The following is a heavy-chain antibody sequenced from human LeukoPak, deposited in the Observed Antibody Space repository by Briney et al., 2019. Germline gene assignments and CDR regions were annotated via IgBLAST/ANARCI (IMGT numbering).Heavy chain of an antibody. CDR1: GFTFSSYS. CDR3: ARDRFVGATPGWFDP. D-gene: IGHD1-26*01. J-gene: IGHJ5*02. Sequence: GGSLRLSCAASGFTFSSYSMNWVRQAPGKGLEWVSYISSSSSTIYYADSVKGRFTISRDNAKNSLYLQMNSLRAEDTAVYYCARDRFVGATPGWFDPWGQGTLVTVSS. V-gene: IGHV3-48*04. CDR2: ISSSSSTI.